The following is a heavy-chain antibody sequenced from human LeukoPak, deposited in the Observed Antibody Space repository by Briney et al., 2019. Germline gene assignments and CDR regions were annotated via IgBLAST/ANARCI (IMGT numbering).Heavy chain of an antibody. CDR2: IYYSGST. Sequence: SETLSLTCTVSGGSISSSSYYWGWIRQPPGTGLEWIGSIYYSGSTYYNPSLKSRVTISVDTSKNQFSLKLSSVTAADTAVYYCAETNSGSYYLFDYWGQGTLVTVSS. CDR1: GGSISSSSYY. CDR3: AETNSGSYYLFDY. D-gene: IGHD1-26*01. V-gene: IGHV4-39*07. J-gene: IGHJ4*02.